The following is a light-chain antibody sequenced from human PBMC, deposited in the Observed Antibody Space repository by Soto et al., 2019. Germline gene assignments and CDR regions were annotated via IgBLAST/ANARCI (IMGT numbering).Light chain of an antibody. Sequence: QAVQSQPPSACWTPGHRVTISCSGSSSNIGTYYVDWYQQLPGTAPKLLIHRNGQRPSGVPDRFSGSKSGTSASLAISGLRSEDEADYYCATWDDRPRDYVIGAGTKVTVL. J-gene: IGLJ1*01. CDR1: SSNIGTYY. CDR2: RNG. V-gene: IGLV1-47*01. CDR3: ATWDDRPRDYV.